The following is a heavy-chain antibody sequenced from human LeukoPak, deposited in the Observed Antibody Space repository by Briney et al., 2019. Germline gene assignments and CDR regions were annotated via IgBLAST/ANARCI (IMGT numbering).Heavy chain of an antibody. J-gene: IGHJ5*02. CDR1: GGSISSYY. V-gene: IGHV4-4*09. Sequence: SETQSLTCTVSGGSISSYYWSWIRQPPGKGLEWIGYIYTSGSTNYNPSLKSRVTISVDTSKNQFSLKLSSVTAADTAVYYCARLGGYLNWFDPWGQGTLVTVSS. D-gene: IGHD3-22*01. CDR2: IYTSGST. CDR3: ARLGGYLNWFDP.